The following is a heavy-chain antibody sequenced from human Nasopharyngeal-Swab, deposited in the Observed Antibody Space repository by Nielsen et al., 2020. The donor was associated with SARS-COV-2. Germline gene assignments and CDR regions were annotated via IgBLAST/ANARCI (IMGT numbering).Heavy chain of an antibody. CDR1: GFTFSDYY. J-gene: IGHJ6*03. V-gene: IGHV3-11*06. CDR3: AREAMGIAVAGTSLGYMDV. CDR2: ISSSSSYT. D-gene: IGHD6-19*01. Sequence: GGSMRLSCAASGFTFSDYYMSWIRQAPGKWLEWVSYISSSSSYTNYADSVKGRFTISRDNAKNSLYLQMNSLRAEDTAVYYCAREAMGIAVAGTSLGYMDVWGKGTTVTVSS.